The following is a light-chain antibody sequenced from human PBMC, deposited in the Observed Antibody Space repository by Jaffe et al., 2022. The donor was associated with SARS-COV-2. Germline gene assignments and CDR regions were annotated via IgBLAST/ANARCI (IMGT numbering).Light chain of an antibody. CDR2: DVS. V-gene: IGLV2-14*03. Sequence: QSALTQPASVSGSPGQSITISCTGTSSDVGGYNYVSWYQHHPGKAPKVMIYDVSNRPSGVSNRFSGSKSGNTASLTISGLQAEDEADYYCNSYTGTTTPYVFGTGTKVTVL. CDR3: NSYTGTTTPYV. J-gene: IGLJ1*01. CDR1: SSDVGGYNY.